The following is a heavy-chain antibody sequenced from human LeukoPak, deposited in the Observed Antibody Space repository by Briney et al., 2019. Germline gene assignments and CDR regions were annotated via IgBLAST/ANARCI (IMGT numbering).Heavy chain of an antibody. CDR2: IKEDGSEK. CDR3: ARTLRGGGALDY. CDR1: GFTFCNFW. Sequence: GALRLSCAASGFTFCNFWLNLVRQASGKGLEVGGNIKEDGSEKYYVDSVKGRFTISRDNAKNSLFLQMNSLRAEDTAVYYCARTLRGGGALDYWGQGTLVTVSS. V-gene: IGHV3-7*03. D-gene: IGHD3-16*01. J-gene: IGHJ4*02.